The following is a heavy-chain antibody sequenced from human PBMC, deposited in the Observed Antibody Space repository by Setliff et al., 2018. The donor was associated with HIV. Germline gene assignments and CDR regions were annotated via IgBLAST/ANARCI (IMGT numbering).Heavy chain of an antibody. J-gene: IGHJ4*02. CDR3: ARSSLGTATHFDS. D-gene: IGHD2-15*01. V-gene: IGHV3-48*03. CDR1: GFTFTTYE. Sequence: GGSLRLSCAASGFTFTTYEMNWVRQAPGKGLEWVSYISSSGDTIYYADSVKVRFTISRDNAKNSLDLQMNYLRAGDTAVYYCARSSLGTATHFDSWGRGTLVTVPS. CDR2: ISSSGDTI.